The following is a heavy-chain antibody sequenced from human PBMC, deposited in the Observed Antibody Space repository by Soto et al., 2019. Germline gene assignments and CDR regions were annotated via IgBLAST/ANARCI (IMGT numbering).Heavy chain of an antibody. J-gene: IGHJ4*02. V-gene: IGHV3-23*01. CDR1: GFTFSSYA. D-gene: IGHD2-8*01. CDR3: AKDPGDDTYGVCYNFDY. CDR2: ISGRGGST. Sequence: GGSLRLSCAASGFTFSSYAMSWVRQAPGKGLEWVSAISGRGGSTDYADSVKGRLTISRDNCQNTPYLQMNSLRAEDTAVYSCAKDPGDDTYGVCYNFDYWGQGTLVTVSS.